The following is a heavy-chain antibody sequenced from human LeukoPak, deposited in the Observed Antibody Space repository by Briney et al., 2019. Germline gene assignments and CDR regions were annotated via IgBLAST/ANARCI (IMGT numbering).Heavy chain of an antibody. D-gene: IGHD2-15*01. Sequence: QPGGSLRLSCAGSGFIFSSYGMNWVRQAPGKGLEWVSYISSSSTTIYYADSVKGRFTISRDNSKNSLYLQMNSLRTEDTALYYCAKDSRGYDYYYYMDVWGKGTTVTVSS. CDR1: GFIFSSYG. J-gene: IGHJ6*03. CDR2: ISSSSTTI. V-gene: IGHV3-48*04. CDR3: AKDSRGYDYYYYMDV.